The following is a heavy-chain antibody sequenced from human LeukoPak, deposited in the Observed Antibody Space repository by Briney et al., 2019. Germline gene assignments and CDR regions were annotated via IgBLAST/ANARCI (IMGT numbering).Heavy chain of an antibody. CDR1: GFTFSSYW. J-gene: IGHJ4*02. V-gene: IGHV3-7*01. D-gene: IGHD6-13*01. CDR3: ARVGIAAASSFDY. CDR2: IKQDGSEK. Sequence: GGSLRLSCAASGFTFSSYWMSWVRQAPGKGGEWVANIKQDGSEKYYVDSVKGRFTISRDNAKNSLYLQMNSLRAEDTAVYYCARVGIAAASSFDYWGQGTLVTVSS.